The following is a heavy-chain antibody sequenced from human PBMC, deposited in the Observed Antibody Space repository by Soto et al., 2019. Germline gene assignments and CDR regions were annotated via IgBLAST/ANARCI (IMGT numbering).Heavy chain of an antibody. V-gene: IGHV4-59*12. J-gene: IGHJ5*02. D-gene: IGHD6-19*01. Sequence: SETLSLTCTVSGGSISSDYWSWIRQPPGKGLEWIGYIYYSGSTYYNPSLKSRVTISVDTSKNQFSLKLSSVTAADTAVYYCARERPDGCRLDPWGQGTLVTAPQ. CDR3: ARERPDGCRLDP. CDR1: GGSISSDY. CDR2: IYYSGST.